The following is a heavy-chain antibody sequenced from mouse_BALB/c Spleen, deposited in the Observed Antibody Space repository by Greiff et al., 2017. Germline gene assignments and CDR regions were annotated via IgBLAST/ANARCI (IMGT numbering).Heavy chain of an antibody. V-gene: IGHV3-2*02. CDR2: ISYSGST. CDR1: GYSITSDYA. CDR3: ARGGSQDY. D-gene: IGHD3-1*01. J-gene: IGHJ4*01. Sequence: VQLKQSGPGLVKPSQSLSLTCTVTGYSITSDYAWNWIRQFPGNKLEWMGYISYSGSTSYNPSLKSRISITRDTSKNQFFLQLNSVTTEDTATYYCARGGSQDYWGQGTSVTVSS.